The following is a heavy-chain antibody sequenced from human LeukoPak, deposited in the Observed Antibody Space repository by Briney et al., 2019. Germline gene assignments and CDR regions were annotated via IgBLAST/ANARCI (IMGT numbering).Heavy chain of an antibody. CDR3: AREHTSGTLGPNEVSHWFNP. CDR2: IYYSGST. CDR1: GGSFSGYY. V-gene: IGHV4-34*01. J-gene: IGHJ5*02. D-gene: IGHD3-10*01. Sequence: SETLSLTCAVYGGSFSGYYWSWIRQPPGKGLEWIGSIYYSGSTYYNPSLKSRVTISVDTSKNQCSLKLSSVTAADTAVYYCAREHTSGTLGPNEVSHWFNPWGQGTLVTVSS.